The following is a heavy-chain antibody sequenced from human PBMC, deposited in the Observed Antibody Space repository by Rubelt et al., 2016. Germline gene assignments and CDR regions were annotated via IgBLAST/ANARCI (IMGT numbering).Heavy chain of an antibody. CDR3: ARQSGPVDY. CDR1: VGSISSGGYS. Sequence: QVQLQESGPGLVKPSQTLSLTCAVSVGSISSGGYSWTWIRQPPGMGVEWIGYIYYSGSTNYNPSLKSRVTRSVDTSKNQFSLKLSSVTAADTAVYYCARQSGPVDYWGQGTLVTVSS. J-gene: IGHJ4*02. V-gene: IGHV4-30-4*07. CDR2: IYYSGST. D-gene: IGHD2-15*01.